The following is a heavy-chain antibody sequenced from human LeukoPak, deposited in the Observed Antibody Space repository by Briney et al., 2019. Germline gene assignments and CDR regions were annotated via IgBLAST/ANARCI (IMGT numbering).Heavy chain of an antibody. Sequence: PGGSLRLSCTASGFTFSYYGMNWVRQAPGKGLEWLSYISDTGDTIYYADSVKGRFTISRDNAQNSLYLQMSSLRAEDSAVYYCARVHIVGATPSDFWGQGTLVTVSS. CDR1: GFTFSYYG. CDR3: ARVHIVGATPSDF. D-gene: IGHD1-26*01. J-gene: IGHJ4*02. V-gene: IGHV3-48*03. CDR2: ISDTGDTI.